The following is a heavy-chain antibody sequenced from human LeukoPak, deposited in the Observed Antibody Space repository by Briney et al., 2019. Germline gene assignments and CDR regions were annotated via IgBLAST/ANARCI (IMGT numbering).Heavy chain of an antibody. CDR3: ARVRIELDDDAVDI. D-gene: IGHD5-12*01. CDR2: IRYDESEK. Sequence: QAGVSLRLSCAASGFTFSRYDMHWVRQAPGKGLEWVAFIRYDESEKHYADSVKGRFTISRDTSKSTLYLQMSSLRVEDTALYYCARVRIELDDDAVDIWGQGTMVTVSS. J-gene: IGHJ3*02. CDR1: GFTFSRYD. V-gene: IGHV3-30*02.